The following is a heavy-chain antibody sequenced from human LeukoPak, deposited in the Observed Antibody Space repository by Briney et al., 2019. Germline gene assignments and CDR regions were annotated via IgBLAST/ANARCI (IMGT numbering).Heavy chain of an antibody. CDR3: ARGGAFDV. CDR1: GLTLSTNY. V-gene: IGHV3-53*01. D-gene: IGHD3-16*01. J-gene: IGHJ3*01. CDR2: VHSGGST. Sequence: GGSLRLSCAASGLTLSTNYMSWVRQAPGKGLDWVSVVHSGGSTYYADSVKGRFTISRDNSKNTLYLQMNSLRVEDTAVYYCARGGAFDVWGQGTMVTVSS.